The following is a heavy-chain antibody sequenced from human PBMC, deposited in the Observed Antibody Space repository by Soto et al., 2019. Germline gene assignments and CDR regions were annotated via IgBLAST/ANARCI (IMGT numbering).Heavy chain of an antibody. Sequence: ASVKVSCKASGYTFTSYDINWVRQAPGQGLEWMGWMSPNSANTGYAQKFQGRVTMTRSNSISTAYMELSSLRSEDTAVYYCARGAATKIVVVMYDAFEIWGQGTMVTVSS. CDR3: ARGAATKIVVVMYDAFEI. CDR2: MSPNSANT. D-gene: IGHD3-22*01. V-gene: IGHV1-8*01. CDR1: GYTFTSYD. J-gene: IGHJ3*02.